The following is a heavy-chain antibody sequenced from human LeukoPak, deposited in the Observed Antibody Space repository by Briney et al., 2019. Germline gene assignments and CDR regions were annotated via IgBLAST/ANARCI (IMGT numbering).Heavy chain of an antibody. D-gene: IGHD3-22*01. J-gene: IGHJ5*02. V-gene: IGHV4-34*01. CDR2: INHSGST. CDR3: ARGGYYDSSGYYYRGGRWFDP. CDR1: GGSFSGYY. Sequence: SETLSLTCAVYGGSFSGYYWSWIRQPPGKGLEWIGEINHSGSTNYNPSLKSRVTISVDTSKNQFSLKLSSVTAADTAVYYCARGGYYDSSGYYYRGGRWFDPWGQGTRVTVSS.